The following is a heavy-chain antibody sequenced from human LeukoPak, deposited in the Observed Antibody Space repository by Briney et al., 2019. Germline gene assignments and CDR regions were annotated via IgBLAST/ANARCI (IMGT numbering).Heavy chain of an antibody. Sequence: SETLSLTCTVSGGSISSYYWSWIRQPAGKGLEWIGRIYTSGSTNYNPSLKSRVTVSVDTSKNQFSLKLSSVTAADTAVYYCARDHGSGSDNWFDPWGQGTLVTVSS. CDR2: IYTSGST. CDR1: GGSISSYY. CDR3: ARDHGSGSDNWFDP. V-gene: IGHV4-4*07. J-gene: IGHJ5*02. D-gene: IGHD3-10*01.